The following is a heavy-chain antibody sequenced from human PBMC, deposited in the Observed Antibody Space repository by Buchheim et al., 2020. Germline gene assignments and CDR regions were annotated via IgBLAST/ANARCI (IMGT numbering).Heavy chain of an antibody. Sequence: EVQLVESGGGLVQPGGSLRLSCAASGFTFTSHAMSWVRQAPGKGLEWVSAISASVVSTSYADPVKSRSTSPRDNSKNTLHLQMNSLRAKDTAVYYCAKSQLLLQYYFDYWGQGTL. D-gene: IGHD2-15*01. CDR3: AKSQLLLQYYFDY. CDR2: ISASVVST. CDR1: GFTFTSHA. V-gene: IGHV3-23*04. J-gene: IGHJ4*02.